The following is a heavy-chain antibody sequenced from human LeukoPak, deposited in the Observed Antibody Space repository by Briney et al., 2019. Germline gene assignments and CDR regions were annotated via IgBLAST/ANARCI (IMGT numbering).Heavy chain of an antibody. Sequence: GESLKISCEASGYTFTNYWIGWVRQMPGKGLEWVGTIYPADSDTRYSPSFQGQVTIAADKSINTAYLQWSSLKASDTARYYCARRAAGLDYWGQGTLVTVSS. V-gene: IGHV5-51*01. J-gene: IGHJ4*02. CDR2: IYPADSDT. CDR3: ARRAAGLDY. D-gene: IGHD6-13*01. CDR1: GYTFTNYW.